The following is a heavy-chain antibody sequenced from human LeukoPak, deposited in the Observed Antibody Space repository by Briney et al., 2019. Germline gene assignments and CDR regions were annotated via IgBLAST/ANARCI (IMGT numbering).Heavy chain of an antibody. Sequence: SETLSLTCTVSGGSISSSSYYWGWIRQPPGKGLEWIGSIYYSGSTYYNPSLKSRVTISVDTSKNQFSLKLSSVTAADTAVYYCARGGIAARPKGDAFDIWGQGTMVTVSS. CDR2: IYYSGST. V-gene: IGHV4-39*01. CDR1: GGSISSSSYY. J-gene: IGHJ3*02. D-gene: IGHD6-6*01. CDR3: ARGGIAARPKGDAFDI.